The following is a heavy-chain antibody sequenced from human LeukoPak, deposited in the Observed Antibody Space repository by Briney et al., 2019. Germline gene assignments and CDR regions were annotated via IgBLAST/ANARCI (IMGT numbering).Heavy chain of an antibody. CDR2: IVTGRDV. Sequence: GGSLRPSGAASGFTFVSYTIIWFRQAPGKGLEWVSSIVTGRDVNYADSVKGRFTISGDSAKNSLYLQMNSLRAEDAAVYYCARDKPGIAAPDVWGKGTTVTASS. V-gene: IGHV3-21*01. CDR1: GFTFVSYT. CDR3: ARDKPGIAAPDV. J-gene: IGHJ6*04. D-gene: IGHD6-13*01.